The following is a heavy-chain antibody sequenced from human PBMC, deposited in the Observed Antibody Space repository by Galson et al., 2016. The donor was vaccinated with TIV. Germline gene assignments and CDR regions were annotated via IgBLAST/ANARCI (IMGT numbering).Heavy chain of an antibody. CDR1: GGTFSNYG. CDR3: ATSISGVVNYYYYMDV. CDR2: IIPIFGVP. J-gene: IGHJ6*03. Sequence: SVKVSCKASGGTFSNYGVSWVRQAPGQGLEWMGGIIPIFGVPNYAQKFQGRVTITADESTSIAFMELSSLRSEDTAIYYCATSISGVVNYYYYMDVWGKGTTVTVSS. V-gene: IGHV1-69*13. D-gene: IGHD3-3*01.